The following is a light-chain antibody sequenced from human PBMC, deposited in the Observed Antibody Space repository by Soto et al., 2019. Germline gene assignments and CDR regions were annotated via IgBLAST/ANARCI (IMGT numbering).Light chain of an antibody. CDR1: QSVSSSY. J-gene: IGKJ4*01. CDR2: AAS. Sequence: EIVLTQSPGTLSLSPGERATLSCRASQSVSSSYLAWYQQKPVQAPRLLIYAASSRATGIPDRFSGSGSETDFTLTISRLEPEDFAVYYCQRYGSSPLTFGGGTKVEIK. CDR3: QRYGSSPLT. V-gene: IGKV3-20*01.